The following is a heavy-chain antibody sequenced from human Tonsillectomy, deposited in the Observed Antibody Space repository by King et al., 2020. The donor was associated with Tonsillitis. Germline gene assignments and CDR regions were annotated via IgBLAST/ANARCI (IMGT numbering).Heavy chain of an antibody. J-gene: IGHJ6*02. CDR3: ARDFAPXVYSSGWHSYGXXV. V-gene: IGHV3-33*05. CDR2: MSYDGSNK. Sequence: VQLVESGGGVVQPGRSLRLSCAASGFTFTNYGMHWVRQAPGKGLEWVAVMSYDGSNKYYADSVKGRFTISRDNSKNTLYLQMNSLRAEDTAVYYCARDFAPXVYSSGWHSYGXXVWGQGXTVTXSS. D-gene: IGHD6-19*01. CDR1: GFTFTNYG.